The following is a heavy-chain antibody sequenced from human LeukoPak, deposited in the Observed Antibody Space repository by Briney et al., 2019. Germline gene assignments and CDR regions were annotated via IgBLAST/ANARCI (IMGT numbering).Heavy chain of an antibody. D-gene: IGHD3-9*01. CDR3: ARDANYDILTGYGGYFDY. J-gene: IGHJ4*02. Sequence: ASVKVSCKASGYAFTGYYMHWVRQAPGQGLEWMGWINPNSGGTNYAQKFQGRVTMTRDTSISTAYMELSRLRSDDTAVYYYARDANYDILTGYGGYFDYWGQGTLVTVSS. CDR1: GYAFTGYY. CDR2: INPNSGGT. V-gene: IGHV1-2*02.